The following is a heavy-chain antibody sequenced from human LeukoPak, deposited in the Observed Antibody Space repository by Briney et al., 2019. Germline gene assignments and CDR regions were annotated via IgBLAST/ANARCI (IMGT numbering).Heavy chain of an antibody. CDR1: GYTFTSYG. J-gene: IGHJ4*02. CDR2: ISAYNGNT. D-gene: IGHD3-22*01. CDR3: ARGLVYYDSRSALDY. V-gene: IGHV1-18*01. Sequence: ASVKVSCKASGYTFTSYGISWVRQAPGQGLEWMGWISAYNGNTNYAQKFQGRVTMTRDTSISTAYMELSRLRSDDTAVYYCARGLVYYDSRSALDYWGQGTLVTVSS.